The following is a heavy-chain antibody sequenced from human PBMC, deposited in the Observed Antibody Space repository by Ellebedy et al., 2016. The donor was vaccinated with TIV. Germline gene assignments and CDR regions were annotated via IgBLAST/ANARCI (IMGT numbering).Heavy chain of an antibody. CDR2: IYSGGST. CDR3: VRVMWPVPGPVDPFDY. CDR1: GFTVSSNY. D-gene: IGHD6-19*01. J-gene: IGHJ4*02. V-gene: IGHV3-66*01. Sequence: GESLKISCAASGFTVSSNYMSWVRQAPGRGLEWVSVIYSGGSTYYADSVKGRFTVSRDHSKNTLFLQLSSLRAEDTAVFYCVRVMWPVPGPVDPFDYWGQGTPVTVSS.